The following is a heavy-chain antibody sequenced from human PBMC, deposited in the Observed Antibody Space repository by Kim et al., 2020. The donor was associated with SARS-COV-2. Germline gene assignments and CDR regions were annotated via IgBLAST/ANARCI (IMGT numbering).Heavy chain of an antibody. V-gene: IGHV4-59*13. D-gene: IGHD5-18*01. J-gene: IGHJ6*02. CDR3: ARDAAMDTAMGYYYGMDV. CDR1: GGSISSYY. CDR2: IYYSGST. Sequence: SETLSLTCTVSGGSISSYYWSWIRQPPGKGLEWIGYIYYSGSTNYNPSLKSRVTISVDTSKNQFSLKLSSVTAADTAVYYCARDAAMDTAMGYYYGMDVWGQGTTVTVSS.